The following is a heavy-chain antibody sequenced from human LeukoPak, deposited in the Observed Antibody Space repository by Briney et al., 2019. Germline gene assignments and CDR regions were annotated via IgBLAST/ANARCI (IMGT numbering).Heavy chain of an antibody. V-gene: IGHV3-48*03. D-gene: IGHD2-2*01. CDR2: ISSSGSTI. CDR3: ARDNALGMDV. Sequence: GGSLRLFCAASGFTFSSYEMNWVRQAPGKGLEWVSYISSSGSTIYYADSVKGRFTISRDNAKNSLYLQMNSLRAEDTAVYYCARDNALGMDVWGQGTTVTVSS. J-gene: IGHJ6*02. CDR1: GFTFSSYE.